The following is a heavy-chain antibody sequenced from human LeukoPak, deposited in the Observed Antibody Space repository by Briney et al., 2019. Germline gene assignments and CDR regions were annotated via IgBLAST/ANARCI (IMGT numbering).Heavy chain of an antibody. Sequence: TGGSLRLSCAAPGFTFSLYAMNWVRQAPGKGLEWISYINSDGDDIHYAASVRGRFTISRDDARNILVLQLSSLRAEDTAVYYCARDTIQPGLIDDWGQGTLVTVSS. V-gene: IGHV3-21*05. CDR2: INSDGDDI. CDR1: GFTFSLYA. J-gene: IGHJ4*02. D-gene: IGHD2-2*01. CDR3: ARDTIQPGLIDD.